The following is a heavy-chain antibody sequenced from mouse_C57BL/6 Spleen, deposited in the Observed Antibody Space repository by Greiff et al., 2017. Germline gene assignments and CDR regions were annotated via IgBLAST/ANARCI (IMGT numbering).Heavy chain of an antibody. J-gene: IGHJ1*03. CDR2: IWSGGST. CDR1: SFSLTSYG. Sequence: VKLVESGPGLVQPSQSLSITCTVSSFSLTSYGVHWVRQSPGKGLEWLGVIWSGGSTDYNAAFISRLSISKDNSKSQVFFKMNSLQADDTAIYYCARNGYDYDDYWYFDVWGTGTTVTVSS. D-gene: IGHD2-4*01. V-gene: IGHV2-2*01. CDR3: ARNGYDYDDYWYFDV.